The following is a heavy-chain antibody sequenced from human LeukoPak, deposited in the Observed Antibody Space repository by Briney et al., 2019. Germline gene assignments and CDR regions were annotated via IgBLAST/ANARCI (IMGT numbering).Heavy chain of an antibody. CDR3: AKARGYIYGPTYPLHY. D-gene: IGHD5-18*01. CDR2: ISYDGSDK. CDR1: KFTFSSYG. Sequence: PGGSLRLSCAASKFTFSSYGMHWVRQAPGKGLEWVAVISYDGSDKYYADSVKGRFTISRDNSKNTLYLQMNSLRTEDTAVYYCAKARGYIYGPTYPLHYWGQGTLVTVSS. V-gene: IGHV3-30*18. J-gene: IGHJ4*02.